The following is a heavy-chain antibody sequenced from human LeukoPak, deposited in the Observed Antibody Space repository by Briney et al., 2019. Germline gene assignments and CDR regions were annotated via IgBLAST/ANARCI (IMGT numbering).Heavy chain of an antibody. CDR1: GYTFTGYY. D-gene: IGHD6-13*01. Sequence: ASVKVSCKASGYTFTGYYMHWVRQAPGQGLEWMGWINPNSGGTNYAQKFQGRVTMTRDTSISTAYMELSRLRSDDTAVYYCAKDLRYSSSWSSGWFDPWGQGTLVTVSS. CDR2: INPNSGGT. J-gene: IGHJ5*02. V-gene: IGHV1-2*02. CDR3: AKDLRYSSSWSSGWFDP.